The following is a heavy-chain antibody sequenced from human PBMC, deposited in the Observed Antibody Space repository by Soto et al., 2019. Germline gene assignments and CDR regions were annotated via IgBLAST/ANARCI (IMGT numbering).Heavy chain of an antibody. D-gene: IGHD5-18*01. V-gene: IGHV3-30-3*01. CDR1: GFTFSSYA. CDR2: ISYDGSNK. J-gene: IGHJ4*02. CDR3: ARDPGGYSYGYGGDY. Sequence: QVQLVESGGGVVQPGRSLRLSCAASGFTFSSYAMHWVRQAPGKGLEWVAVISYDGSNKYYADSVKGRFTISRDNSKNTLSLQMTSLRAEDTAVYYCARDPGGYSYGYGGDYWGQGTLVTVSS.